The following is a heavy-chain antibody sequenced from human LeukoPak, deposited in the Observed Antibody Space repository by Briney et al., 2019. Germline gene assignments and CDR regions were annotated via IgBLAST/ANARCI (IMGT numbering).Heavy chain of an antibody. V-gene: IGHV4-34*01. CDR2: INHSGST. D-gene: IGHD3-22*01. Sequence: KTSETLSLTCAVYGGSFSGYYWSWIRQPPGKGLEWIGEINHSGSTNYNPSLKSRVTISVDTSKNQSSLKLSSVTAADTAVYYCARDPTYYYDSSGYSRLAFDYWGQGTLVTVSS. CDR3: ARDPTYYYDSSGYSRLAFDY. CDR1: GGSFSGYY. J-gene: IGHJ4*02.